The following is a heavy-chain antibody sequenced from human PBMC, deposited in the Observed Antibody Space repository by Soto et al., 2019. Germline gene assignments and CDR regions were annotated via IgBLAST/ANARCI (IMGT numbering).Heavy chain of an antibody. CDR2: INPHGGST. CDR1: RDTFTSYY. D-gene: IGHD1-26*01. J-gene: IGHJ5*02. V-gene: IGHV1-46*01. CDR3: ARSSGGNFGIIIEGTNWFAP. Sequence: AAVNVSCKAPRDTFTSYYINWVRQAPGGGLARMGVINPHGGSTAYAQKFKGRVTLTRDTSASTVYMEVSSLTSEDTAMYYCARSSGGNFGIIIEGTNWFAPWGQGTLVTDSS.